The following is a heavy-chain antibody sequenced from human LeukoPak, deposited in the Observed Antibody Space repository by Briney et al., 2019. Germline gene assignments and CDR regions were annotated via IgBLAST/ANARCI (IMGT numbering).Heavy chain of an antibody. V-gene: IGHV4-34*01. D-gene: IGHD6-19*01. CDR2: INHSGST. J-gene: IGHJ4*02. Sequence: PSETLSLTCAVYGGSFSGYYWSWIRQPPGKGLEWIGEINHSGSTNYNPSLKSRVTISVDTSKNQFSLKLSSVTAADTAVYYCATLEAVAGYNFDYWGQGTLVTVSS. CDR3: ATLEAVAGYNFDY. CDR1: GGSFSGYY.